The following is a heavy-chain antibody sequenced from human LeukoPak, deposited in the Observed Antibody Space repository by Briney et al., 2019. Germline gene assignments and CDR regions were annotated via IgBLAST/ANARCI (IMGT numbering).Heavy chain of an antibody. J-gene: IGHJ4*02. Sequence: GGSLRLSCAASGFTFSGYSMNWVRQAPGKGLEWVSSISTSSSSIYYAASVKGRFTISRDNAKNSLYLQMNSLRAEDTAVYYCARDDLRGYSSSWYGIFDYWGQGTLVTVSS. CDR3: ARDDLRGYSSSWYGIFDY. CDR2: ISTSSSSI. D-gene: IGHD6-13*01. CDR1: GFTFSGYS. V-gene: IGHV3-21*01.